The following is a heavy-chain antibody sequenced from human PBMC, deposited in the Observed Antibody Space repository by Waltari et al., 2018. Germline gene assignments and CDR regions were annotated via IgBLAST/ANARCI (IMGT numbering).Heavy chain of an antibody. V-gene: IGHV1-2*02. D-gene: IGHD3-9*01. J-gene: IGHJ4*02. CDR3: ARVNYDILTGYYNHDY. Sequence: QVQLVQSGAEVKKPGASLKVSCKASGYTFTGYYMHWVRQAPGQGLEWMGWINPDRGGTNYAQKFQGRVTMTRDTSITTAYMELSRLTSDDTAVYYCARVNYDILTGYYNHDYWGQGTLVTVSS. CDR2: INPDRGGT. CDR1: GYTFTGYY.